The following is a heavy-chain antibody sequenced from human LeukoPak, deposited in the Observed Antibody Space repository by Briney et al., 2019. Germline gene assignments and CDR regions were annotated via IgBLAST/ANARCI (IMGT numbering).Heavy chain of an antibody. CDR1: GFTFDDYG. D-gene: IGHD2-15*01. V-gene: IGHV3-20*04. J-gene: IGHJ4*02. CDR2: INWNGDRT. Sequence: GGSLRLSCAASGFTFDDYGMSWVRQVPGKGLEWVTGINWNGDRTSYVDSVKGRFTISRDNAKNSLHLQMNSLRVEDTAFYYCTRKGISGGSLRHSFDYWGQGTLVAVTS. CDR3: TRKGISGGSLRHSFDY.